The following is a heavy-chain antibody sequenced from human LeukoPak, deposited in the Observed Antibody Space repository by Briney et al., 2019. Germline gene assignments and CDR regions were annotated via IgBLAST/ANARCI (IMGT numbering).Heavy chain of an antibody. D-gene: IGHD3-10*01. CDR2: IRSSGSTI. J-gene: IGHJ4*02. Sequence: GGSLRLSCAASGFTFSTYEMIWVRQAPGKGLKWVSYIRSSGSTIYYPDSVKGRFTISRDNAKNSLYLQMNSLRAEDTAVYYWARDYYYNSGTFDYWGQGSVVTVSS. CDR1: GFTFSTYE. CDR3: ARDYYYNSGTFDY. V-gene: IGHV3-48*03.